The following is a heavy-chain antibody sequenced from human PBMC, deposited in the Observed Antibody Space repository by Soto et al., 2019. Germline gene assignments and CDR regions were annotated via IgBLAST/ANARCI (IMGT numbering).Heavy chain of an antibody. CDR2: ISAYNGNT. D-gene: IGHD3-22*01. V-gene: IGHV1-18*01. Sequence: ASVKVSCKASGYTFTSYGISWVRQAPGQGLEWMGWISAYNGNTNYAQKLQGRVTMTTDTSTSTAYMELRSLRSDDTAVYYCAYVGYDSSGYRGNWFDPWGQGTLVTVSS. CDR1: GYTFTSYG. J-gene: IGHJ5*02. CDR3: AYVGYDSSGYRGNWFDP.